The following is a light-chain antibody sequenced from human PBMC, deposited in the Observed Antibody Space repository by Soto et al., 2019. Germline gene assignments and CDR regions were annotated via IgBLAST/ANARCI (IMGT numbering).Light chain of an antibody. J-gene: IGKJ2*01. V-gene: IGKV3-15*01. Sequence: EIVMTQSPATLSVSPGERATLSCRASQSVSSKLAWYQQKPGQAPRLLIYGASTRATGIPARFSGSGSGTEFTLTISSLQSEDFAVYYCQHYNNWPPYTFGQGTNLEIK. CDR3: QHYNNWPPYT. CDR2: GAS. CDR1: QSVSSK.